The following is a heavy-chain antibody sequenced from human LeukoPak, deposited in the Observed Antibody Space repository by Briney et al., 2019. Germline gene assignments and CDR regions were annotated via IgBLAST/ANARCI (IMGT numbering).Heavy chain of an antibody. Sequence: PGGSLRLSCAASGFTLSNYGIHWVRQAPGKGLEWVAFIQYDGRDKYYADSVKGRFTISRDNSKNTLYLQMNSLRPEDTAVYFCANIPYGSGTETGYWGQGTLVTVSS. J-gene: IGHJ4*02. CDR1: GFTLSNYG. V-gene: IGHV3-30*02. CDR3: ANIPYGSGTETGY. CDR2: IQYDGRDK. D-gene: IGHD2-15*01.